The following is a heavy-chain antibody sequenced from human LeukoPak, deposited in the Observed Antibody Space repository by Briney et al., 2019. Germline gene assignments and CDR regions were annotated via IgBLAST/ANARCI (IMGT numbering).Heavy chain of an antibody. J-gene: IGHJ3*02. V-gene: IGHV3-21*01. CDR2: ISSSSSYI. CDR3: AVPRGSNYDPLAFDI. CDR1: GFTFSSYS. Sequence: PGGSLRLSCAASGFTFSSYSMNWVRQAPGKGLEWVSSISSSSSYIYYADSVKGRFTISRDNAKNSLYPQMNSLRAEDTAVYYCAVPRGSNYDPLAFDIWGQGTMVTVSS. D-gene: IGHD4-11*01.